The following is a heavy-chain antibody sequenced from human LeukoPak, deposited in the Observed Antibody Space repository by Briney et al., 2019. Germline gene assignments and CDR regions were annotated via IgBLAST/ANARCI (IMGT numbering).Heavy chain of an antibody. J-gene: IGHJ4*02. CDR2: INHSGST. CDR3: ARGSMVRGVIYFDY. CDR1: GGSFSGYY. V-gene: IGHV4-34*01. D-gene: IGHD3-10*01. Sequence: SETLSLTCAVYGGSFSGYYWSWIRQPPGKGLEWIGEINHSGSTNYNPSLKSRVTISVDTSKNQFSLKLSSVTAADTAVYYCARGSMVRGVIYFDYWGQGTLVTVSS.